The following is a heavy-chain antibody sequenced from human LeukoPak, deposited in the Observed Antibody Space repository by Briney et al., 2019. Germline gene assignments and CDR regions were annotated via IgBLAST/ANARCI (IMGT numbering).Heavy chain of an antibody. CDR3: ARTAAAGYYYYYSMDV. CDR1: GGSISSYY. CDR2: IYYSGST. V-gene: IGHV4-59*08. Sequence: TSETLSLTCTVSGGSISSYYWSWIRQPPGKGPEWIGYIYYSGSTNYNPSLKSRVTISVDTSKNQFSLKLSSVTAADTAVYYCARTAAAGYYYYYSMDVWGQGTTVTVSS. J-gene: IGHJ6*02. D-gene: IGHD6-13*01.